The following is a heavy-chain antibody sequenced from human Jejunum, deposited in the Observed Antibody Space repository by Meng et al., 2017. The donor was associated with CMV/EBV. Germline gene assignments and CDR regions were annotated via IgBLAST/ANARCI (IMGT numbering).Heavy chain of an antibody. D-gene: IGHD3-3*01. J-gene: IGHJ4*02. CDR1: GFTFSSYE. CDR2: ISSSGSTT. CDR3: ARESGNYDYFDY. V-gene: IGHV3-48*03. Sequence: SGFTFSSYEMNWVRQPPGKGLEWLSYISSSGSTTYYADSVKGRFTLSRDSAKNSVYMQMNSLGAEDTAIYYCARESGNYDYFDYWGQGTLVTVSS.